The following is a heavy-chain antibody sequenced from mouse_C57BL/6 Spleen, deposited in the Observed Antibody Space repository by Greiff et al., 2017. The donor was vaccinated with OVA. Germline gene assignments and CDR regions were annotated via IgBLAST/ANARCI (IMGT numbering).Heavy chain of an antibody. CDR3: GRQLGEAMDY. J-gene: IGHJ4*01. D-gene: IGHD4-1*02. V-gene: IGHV1-76*01. CDR1: GYTFTDYY. Sequence: QVQLKQSGAELVRPGASVKLSCKASGYTFTDYYITWVKQRPGQGLEWIARIYPGSGNTYYNEKFKGKATLTADKSSSTAYMQLSSLTSEDAAVYYCGRQLGEAMDYWGQGTSVTGSS. CDR2: IYPGSGNT.